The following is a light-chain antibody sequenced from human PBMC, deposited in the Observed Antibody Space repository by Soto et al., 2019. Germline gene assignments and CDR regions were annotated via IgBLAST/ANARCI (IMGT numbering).Light chain of an antibody. CDR1: QTINNN. CDR2: GAS. CDR3: QQYNSWPRT. V-gene: IGKV3-15*01. J-gene: IGKJ1*01. Sequence: VMMQAPATLSVSPGERATLSCRASQTINNNIAWYQLKDGQVPRLLIYGASTRATDIPARFSGSGSGTEFTLTISSLQSEDFAVYSCQQYNSWPRTFGQGTKVDIK.